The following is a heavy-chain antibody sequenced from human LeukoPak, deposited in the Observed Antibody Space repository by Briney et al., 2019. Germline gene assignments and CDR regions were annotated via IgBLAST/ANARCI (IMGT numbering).Heavy chain of an antibody. CDR3: TKDIGYISRQGFDY. CDR2: ISWNSGRT. V-gene: IGHV3-9*03. D-gene: IGHD2-2*02. CDR1: GFIFDDYA. J-gene: IGHJ4*02. Sequence: PGGSLRLSCAASGFIFDDYAMHWVRQARGKGLESVSGISWNSGRTDYADSVKGRFTISRDNAKNSLYLQMNSLRSEDMALYYYTKDIGYISRQGFDYWGQGTLVTVSS.